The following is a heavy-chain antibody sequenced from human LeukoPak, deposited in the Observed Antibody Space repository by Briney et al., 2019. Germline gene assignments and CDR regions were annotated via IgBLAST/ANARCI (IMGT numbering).Heavy chain of an antibody. CDR3: ARGSWDYDSSGYYYAIDY. D-gene: IGHD3-22*01. J-gene: IGHJ4*02. CDR2: IIPIFGTA. CDR1: GGTFSSYA. Sequence: SVKVSCKASGGTFSSYAISWVRQAPGQGLEWMGGIIPIFGTANYAQKFQGRVTITAGESTSTAYMELSSLRSEDTAVYYCARGSWDYDSSGYYYAIDYWGQGTLVTVSS. V-gene: IGHV1-69*01.